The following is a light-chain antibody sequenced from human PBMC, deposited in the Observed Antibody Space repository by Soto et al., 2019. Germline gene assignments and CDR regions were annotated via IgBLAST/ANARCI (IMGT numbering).Light chain of an antibody. Sequence: QSVLTQPPSVSGSPGQSVTISCTGTSSDVGSYNCVSWFQQPPGTAPKLMIYEVSNRPSGVPDRFSGSKSGNTASLTISGLQAEDDADYYCSSFTSNRTLVFGGGTKLTVL. CDR2: EVS. J-gene: IGLJ2*01. CDR1: SSDVGSYNC. V-gene: IGLV2-18*02. CDR3: SSFTSNRTLV.